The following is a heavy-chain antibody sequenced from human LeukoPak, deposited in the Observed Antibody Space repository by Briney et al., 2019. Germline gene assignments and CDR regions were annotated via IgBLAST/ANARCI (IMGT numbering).Heavy chain of an antibody. CDR1: GFTFSSYG. CDR2: IWYDGSNK. Sequence: PGGSLRLSCAASGFTFSSYGMHWVRQAPGKGLEWVAVIWYDGSNKYYADSVKGRFTISRGNSKNTLYLQMNSLRAEDTAVYYCARAGHYYDSSGHNWFDPWGQGTLVTVSS. CDR3: ARAGHYYDSSGHNWFDP. D-gene: IGHD3-22*01. V-gene: IGHV3-33*01. J-gene: IGHJ5*02.